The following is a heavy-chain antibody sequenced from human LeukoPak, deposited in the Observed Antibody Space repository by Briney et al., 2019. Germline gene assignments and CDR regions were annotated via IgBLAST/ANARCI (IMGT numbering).Heavy chain of an antibody. V-gene: IGHV3-30*03. Sequence: GGSLRLSCAASGFTFSSYGMHWVRQAPGKGLEWVAVISYDGSNKYYADSVKGRFTISRDNSKNTLYLQMNSLRAEDTAVYYCARGGGGEYLDWFDFWGQGTLVIVSS. CDR2: ISYDGSNK. D-gene: IGHD4-17*01. J-gene: IGHJ5*01. CDR3: ARGGGGEYLDWFDF. CDR1: GFTFSSYG.